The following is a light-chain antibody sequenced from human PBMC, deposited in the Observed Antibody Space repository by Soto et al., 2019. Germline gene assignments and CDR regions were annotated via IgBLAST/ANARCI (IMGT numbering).Light chain of an antibody. J-gene: IGKJ1*01. CDR2: KAS. Sequence: IQMTQSPSTLSGSVGYRVTLTCRASQTISSWLAWYQQKQGKAPKLLIYKASTLKSGVPSRFSGSGYGTEFNLTISSLQPDDFATYYCQHYNRYSEAFGQGTKVDIK. V-gene: IGKV1-5*03. CDR3: QHYNRYSEA. CDR1: QTISSW.